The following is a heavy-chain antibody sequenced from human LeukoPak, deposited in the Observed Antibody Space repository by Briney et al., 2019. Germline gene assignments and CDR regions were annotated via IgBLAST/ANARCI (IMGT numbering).Heavy chain of an antibody. D-gene: IGHD3-9*01. CDR3: AREGRVLRYFDWLSYQIDY. V-gene: IGHV4-4*02. CDR1: GIILSSYW. Sequence: PGGSLRLSCAASGIILSSYWMSWVRQPPGKGLEWIGEIHRSGSTYYNPSLKSRVTISVDTSKNQFSLKLSSVTAADTAVYYCAREGRVLRYFDWLSYQIDYWGQGTLVTVSS. J-gene: IGHJ4*02. CDR2: IHRSGST.